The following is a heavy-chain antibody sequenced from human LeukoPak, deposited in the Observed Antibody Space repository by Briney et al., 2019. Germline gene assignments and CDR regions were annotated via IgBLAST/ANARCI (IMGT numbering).Heavy chain of an antibody. Sequence: GGSLRLSCAASGFTFSSYWMSWVRQAPGKGLEWVANIKQDGSEKYYVDSVKGRFTISRDNAKNSLYLQMNSLRAEDTAVYYCAKGDDYAPNWFDPWGQGTLVTVSS. J-gene: IGHJ5*02. CDR1: GFTFSSYW. CDR2: IKQDGSEK. V-gene: IGHV3-7*01. D-gene: IGHD4-17*01. CDR3: AKGDDYAPNWFDP.